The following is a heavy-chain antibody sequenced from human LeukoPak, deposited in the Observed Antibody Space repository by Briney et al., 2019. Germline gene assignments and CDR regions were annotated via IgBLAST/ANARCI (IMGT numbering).Heavy chain of an antibody. J-gene: IGHJ4*02. CDR2: IYPGDFNT. V-gene: IGHV5-51*01. CDR3: ARPISYGSGMD. D-gene: IGHD3-10*01. Sequence: GESLKISCKGSGYSFTNSWIGWVRQMPGKGLEWMALIYPGDFNTKYSPSFRGQVSVSVDKSISTAYLQWSSLKASDTAMYYCARPISYGSGMDWGQGTLVTVSS. CDR1: GYSFTNSW.